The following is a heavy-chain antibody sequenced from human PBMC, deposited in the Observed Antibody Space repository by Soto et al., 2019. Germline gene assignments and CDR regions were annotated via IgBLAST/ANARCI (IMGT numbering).Heavy chain of an antibody. CDR1: GDSVSSNSAA. V-gene: IGHV6-1*01. Sequence: SQTLSLTCAISGDSVSSNSAAWGCISQSPSRGLEWLGRTYYRSKWFNNYALSVKSRITINPDTSKNQFSLQLNSVTPEDTAVYYCARGDQGLDYWGQGTLVTVYS. D-gene: IGHD3-16*01. CDR2: TYYRSKWFN. J-gene: IGHJ4*02. CDR3: ARGDQGLDY.